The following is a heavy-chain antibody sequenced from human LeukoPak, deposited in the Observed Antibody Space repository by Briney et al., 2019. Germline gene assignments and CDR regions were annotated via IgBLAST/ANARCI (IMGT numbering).Heavy chain of an antibody. CDR2: ISSSSSNI. D-gene: IGHD6-13*01. J-gene: IGHJ4*02. CDR1: GFTFNTYS. V-gene: IGHV3-21*01. CDR3: ARDRGGVYSSSWYLVVRPRTN. Sequence: KPGGSLRLSCAASGFTFNTYSMNWVRQAPGKGLEWVSSISSSSSNIQYEDSVKGRFTISRDNAKNSLYLQMNSLRAEDTAVYYCARDRGGVYSSSWYLVVRPRTNWGQGTLVTVSS.